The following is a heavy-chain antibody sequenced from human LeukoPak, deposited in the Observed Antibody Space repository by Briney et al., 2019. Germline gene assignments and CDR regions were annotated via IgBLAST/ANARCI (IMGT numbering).Heavy chain of an antibody. J-gene: IGHJ4*02. CDR1: GFTFGDYA. CDR2: IRSKAYGGTT. V-gene: IGHV3-49*04. Sequence: GGSLRLSCTASGFTFGDYAMSWVRQAPGNGLEWVGFIRSKAYGGTTEYAGSVKGRFTISRDDSKSIAYLQMNSLKTEATAVYYCTRGGVGATLWGQGTLVTVSS. D-gene: IGHD1-26*01. CDR3: TRGGVGATL.